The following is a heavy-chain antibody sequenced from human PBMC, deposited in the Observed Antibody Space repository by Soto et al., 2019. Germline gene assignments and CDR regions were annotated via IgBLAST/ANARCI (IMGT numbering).Heavy chain of an antibody. V-gene: IGHV4-30-2*01. CDR2: IYHSGST. Sequence: NPSETLSLTCAVSGGSISSGGYSWSWIRQPPGKGLECIGYIYHSGSTYYSPSLKSRVTISVDRSKNQFSLKLSSVTAADTAVYYCARGPPLGYWGQGTLVTVSS. J-gene: IGHJ4*02. CDR3: ARGPPLGY. CDR1: GGSISSGGYS.